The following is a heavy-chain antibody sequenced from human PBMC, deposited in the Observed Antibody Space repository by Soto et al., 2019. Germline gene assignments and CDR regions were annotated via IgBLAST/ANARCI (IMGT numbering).Heavy chain of an antibody. CDR3: TTIPGYSYGNFDY. V-gene: IGHV3-15*01. CDR2: IKSKTDGGTT. D-gene: IGHD5-18*01. Sequence: GGSLRLSCVASGFTFSNAWMSWVRQAPGKGLEWVGRIKSKTDGGTTDYAAPVKGRFTISRDDSKNTLYLQMNSLKTEDTAVYYCTTIPGYSYGNFDYWGQGTLVTVSS. J-gene: IGHJ4*02. CDR1: GFTFSNAW.